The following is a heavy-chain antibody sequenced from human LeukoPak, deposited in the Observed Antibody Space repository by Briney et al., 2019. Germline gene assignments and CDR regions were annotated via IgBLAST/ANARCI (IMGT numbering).Heavy chain of an antibody. CDR2: IYYSGST. CDR3: ARDSSGWYGPNYFDY. D-gene: IGHD6-19*01. J-gene: IGHJ4*02. Sequence: KSSETLSLTCTVSGGSISSSSYYWGWIRQPPGKGLEWIGSIYYSGSTYYNPSLKSRVTISVDTSKNQFSLKLSSVTAADTAVYYCARDSSGWYGPNYFDYWGQGTLVTVSS. CDR1: GGSISSSSYY. V-gene: IGHV4-39*07.